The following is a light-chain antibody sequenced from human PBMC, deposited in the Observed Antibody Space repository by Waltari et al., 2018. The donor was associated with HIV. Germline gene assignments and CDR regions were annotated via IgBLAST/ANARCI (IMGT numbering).Light chain of an antibody. V-gene: IGLV1-51*01. Sequence: QSVLTQPPSVSAAPGQKVTISCSGISSNIGNNYVSWYQHLPGTAPKLLIYDNNQRPCVIPRRFSGSKSGTSATLGTTGPHTGDEADYYCGTWDSSLSVNWVFGGGTKLTVL. J-gene: IGLJ3*02. CDR3: GTWDSSLSVNWV. CDR2: DNN. CDR1: SSNIGNNY.